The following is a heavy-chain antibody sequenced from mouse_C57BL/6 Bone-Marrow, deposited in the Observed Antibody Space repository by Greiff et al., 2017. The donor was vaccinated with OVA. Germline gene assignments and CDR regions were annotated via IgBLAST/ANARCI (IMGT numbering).Heavy chain of an antibody. V-gene: IGHV1-15*01. D-gene: IGHD2-1*01. J-gene: IGHJ2*01. CDR3: TRSGWGGNYCFDY. Sequence: QVQLQQSGAELVRPGASVTLSCKASGYTFTDYEMHWVKQTPVHGLEWIGAIDPETGGTAYNQKFKGKAILTADKSSSTAYMELRSLTSEDSAVYYCTRSGWGGNYCFDYWGQGTTLTVSS. CDR1: GYTFTDYE. CDR2: IDPETGGT.